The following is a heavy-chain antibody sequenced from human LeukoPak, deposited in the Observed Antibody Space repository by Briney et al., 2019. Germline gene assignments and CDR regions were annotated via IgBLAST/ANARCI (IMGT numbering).Heavy chain of an antibody. D-gene: IGHD3-22*01. V-gene: IGHV1-69*13. CDR1: GGTFSSYA. J-gene: IGHJ4*02. CDR3: ARAQTPYFYDRSGYYNFDY. Sequence: ASVRVSCKASGGTFSSYAISWVRQAPGQGLEWMGGIIPIFGTANYAQKFQGRVTITADESTSTAYMELSSLRSEDTAVYYCARAQTPYFYDRSGYYNFDYWGQGTLVTVSS. CDR2: IIPIFGTA.